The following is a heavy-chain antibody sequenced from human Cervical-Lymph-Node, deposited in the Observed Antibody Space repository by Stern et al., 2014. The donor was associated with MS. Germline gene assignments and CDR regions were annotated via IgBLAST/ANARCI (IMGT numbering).Heavy chain of an antibody. D-gene: IGHD2-15*01. CDR3: ASYCSGGSCNY. J-gene: IGHJ4*02. CDR1: GGTFSRYA. CDR2: IIPIFGTA. Sequence: VQLVESGAEVKKPGSSGKVSCKASGGTFSRYAISWVPQAPGQGLEWMGGIIPIFGTANYAQKFQGRVTITADESTSTAYMELSSLRSEDTAVYYCASYCSGGSCNYWGQGTLVTVSS. V-gene: IGHV1-69*01.